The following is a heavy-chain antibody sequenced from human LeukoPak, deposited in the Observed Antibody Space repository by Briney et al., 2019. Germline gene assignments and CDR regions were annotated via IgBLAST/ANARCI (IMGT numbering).Heavy chain of an antibody. D-gene: IGHD3-10*02. CDR2: ISSSGSTI. V-gene: IGHV3-48*03. CDR1: GFTFSSYE. CDR3: AELGITMIGGV. J-gene: IGHJ6*04. Sequence: HPGGSLRLSCAASGFTFSSYEMNWVRQAPGEGLEWVSYISSSGSTIYYADSVKGRFTISRDNAKNSLYLQMNSRRAEDTAVYYCAELGITMIGGVWGKGTTVTISS.